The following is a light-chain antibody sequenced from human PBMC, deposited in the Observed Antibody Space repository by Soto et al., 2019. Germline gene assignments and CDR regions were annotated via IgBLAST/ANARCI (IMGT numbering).Light chain of an antibody. CDR2: GAS. J-gene: IGKJ2*01. CDR1: QSVRNS. V-gene: IGKV3-15*01. Sequence: ETVMTQSPDTLSVSPGERATLSCRASQSVRNSLAWYQQKPGQAPRLLIYGASTRAPDIPPRFSGSGSGTEFTLAIGSLQSEDFAVYYCHQYALWPYTFGQGTKLEIK. CDR3: HQYALWPYT.